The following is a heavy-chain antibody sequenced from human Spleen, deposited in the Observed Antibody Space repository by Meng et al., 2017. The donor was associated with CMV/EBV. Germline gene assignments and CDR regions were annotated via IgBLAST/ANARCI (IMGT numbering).Heavy chain of an antibody. V-gene: IGHV1-2*02. Sequence: ASVKVSCKASGYTFTGYYMHWVRQAPGQGLEWMGWINPNSGGTNYAQKFQGRVTMTRDTSISTAYMELSRLRSDDTAVYYCARVASGYDYYGMDVWGQGTTVTVS. CDR3: ARVASGYDYYGMDV. J-gene: IGHJ6*02. D-gene: IGHD1-26*01. CDR1: GYTFTGYY. CDR2: INPNSGGT.